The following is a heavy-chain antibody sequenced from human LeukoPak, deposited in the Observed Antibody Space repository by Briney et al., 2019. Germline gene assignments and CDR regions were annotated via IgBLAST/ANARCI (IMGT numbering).Heavy chain of an antibody. J-gene: IGHJ4*02. Sequence: GASVKVSCKASGYTFTGCYMHWVRQAPGQGLEWMGWINPNSGGTNYAQKFQGRVTMTRDTSISTAYMELSRLRSDDTAVYYCARRRDIVVVPATTLDYWGQGTLVTVSS. CDR1: GYTFTGCY. D-gene: IGHD2-2*01. CDR2: INPNSGGT. V-gene: IGHV1-2*02. CDR3: ARRRDIVVVPATTLDY.